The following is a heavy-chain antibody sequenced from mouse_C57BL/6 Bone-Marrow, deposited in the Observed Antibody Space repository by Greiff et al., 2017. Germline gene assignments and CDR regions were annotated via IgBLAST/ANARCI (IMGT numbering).Heavy chain of an antibody. CDR2: LDPSDSYT. CDR3: AISDYYGRSYDYWYFDV. J-gene: IGHJ1*03. D-gene: IGHD1-1*01. Sequence: QVQLQQPGAELVRPGTSVTLSCKASGYTFPSSWLHWVKQRPGPGLEWIGVLDPSDSYTNYNHTLQGKATLTVCTSSLTAYMQLSSLTSEVSSVYYGAISDYYGRSYDYWYFDVWGTETTVTVSS. V-gene: IGHV1-59*01. CDR1: GYTFPSSW.